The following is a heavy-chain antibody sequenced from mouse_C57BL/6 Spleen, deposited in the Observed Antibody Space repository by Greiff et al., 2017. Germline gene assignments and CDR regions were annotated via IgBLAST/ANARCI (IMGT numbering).Heavy chain of an antibody. D-gene: IGHD1-1*01. J-gene: IGHJ4*01. V-gene: IGHV1-81*01. Sequence: QVQLQQSGAELARPGASVKLSCKASGYTFTSYGISWVKQRTGQGLEWIGEIYPRSGNTYYNEKFKGKATLTADKSSSTAYMGLRSLTSEDSAVYFCARSVYYYGSSSLYAMDYWGQGTSVTVSS. CDR2: IYPRSGNT. CDR3: ARSVYYYGSSSLYAMDY. CDR1: GYTFTSYG.